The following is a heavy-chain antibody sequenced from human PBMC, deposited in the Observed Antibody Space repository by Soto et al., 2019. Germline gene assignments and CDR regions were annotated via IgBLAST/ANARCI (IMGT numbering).Heavy chain of an antibody. V-gene: IGHV1-2*02. CDR2: INPATGAA. Sequence: QLHLVQSGAVVKKPGASVTVSCSASGYPVTAYYMHWVRQAPGRGLEWMGGINPATGAAKYTQTFQGRVPMTRDTSQRTVFMELRGLTSEDTAVFYCARGGGVGVAGSAAFDMWGQGTLVTVSS. CDR3: ARGGGVGVAGSAAFDM. CDR1: GYPVTAYY. J-gene: IGHJ3*02. D-gene: IGHD3-3*01.